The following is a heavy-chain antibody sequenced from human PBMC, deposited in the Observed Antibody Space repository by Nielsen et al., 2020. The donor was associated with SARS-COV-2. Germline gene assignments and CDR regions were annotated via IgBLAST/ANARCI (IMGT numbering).Heavy chain of an antibody. CDR1: GYTFTSYY. Sequence: ASVKVSCKASGYTFTSYYMHWVRQAPGQGLEWMGIINPSGGSTSYAQKFQGRVTMTRDTSTSTVYMEPSSLRSEDTAVYYCARGRGSYRLSPGWIWDYYGMDVWGQGTTVTVSS. J-gene: IGHJ6*02. CDR3: ARGRGSYRLSPGWIWDYYGMDV. V-gene: IGHV1-46*01. D-gene: IGHD3-16*02. CDR2: INPSGGST.